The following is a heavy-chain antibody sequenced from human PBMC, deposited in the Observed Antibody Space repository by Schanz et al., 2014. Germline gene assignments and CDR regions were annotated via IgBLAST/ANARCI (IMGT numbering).Heavy chain of an antibody. J-gene: IGHJ6*03. CDR1: GYTFSNDD. D-gene: IGHD2-2*02. CDR3: AGTYCSSTSCYTGYYYMDV. CDR2: INPSGGST. V-gene: IGHV1-46*01. Sequence: QVQLVQSGAELRKPGTSVKVSCKTSGYTFSNDDINWVRQAIGQGPEWMGMINPSGGSTTYAQKFQGRVTMTRDTSISTAYMELSRLKSDDTAVYYCAGTYCSSTSCYTGYYYMDVWGKGTTVTVSS.